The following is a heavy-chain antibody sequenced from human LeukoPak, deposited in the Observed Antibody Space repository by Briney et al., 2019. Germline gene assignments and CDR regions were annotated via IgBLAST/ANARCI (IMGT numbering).Heavy chain of an antibody. CDR3: AREKPRGDFWSGRYYFDY. CDR2: ISAYNGNT. Sequence: ASVKVSCKASGYTFTSYGISWVRQAPGQGLEWMGWISAYNGNTNYAQKLQGRVTMTTDTSTSTAYMELRSLRSDDTAVYYCAREKPRGDFWSGRYYFDYWGQGTLVTVSS. D-gene: IGHD3-3*01. CDR1: GYTFTSYG. J-gene: IGHJ4*02. V-gene: IGHV1-18*01.